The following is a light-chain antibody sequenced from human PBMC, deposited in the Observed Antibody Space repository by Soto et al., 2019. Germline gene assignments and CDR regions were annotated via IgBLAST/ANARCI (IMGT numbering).Light chain of an antibody. J-gene: IGKJ4*01. CDR1: QSVSNNY. Sequence: EIVLTQSPGTLSLSPGERATLSCRASQSVSNNYLAWYQQKPGQAPRLLIYGASNRATGIPDRFSGSGSATDFTLTISRLEPEDFAVYFCQQSGSSPLTFGGGTKADIK. V-gene: IGKV3-20*01. CDR3: QQSGSSPLT. CDR2: GAS.